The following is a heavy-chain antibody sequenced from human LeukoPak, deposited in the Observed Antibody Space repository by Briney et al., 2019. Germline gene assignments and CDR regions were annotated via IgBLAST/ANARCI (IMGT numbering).Heavy chain of an antibody. CDR1: GFAFSTYG. J-gene: IGHJ4*02. Sequence: GRSLSLSCAASGFAFSTYGIHWVRQAPGKGLEWVAVLSFDGSSEYYADSVKGRFTVSRDNSKNTLYLQMNSLRDEDTAVYYCAKGSGSSGWNDLLGVVDYWGQGTLVTVSS. D-gene: IGHD6-19*01. V-gene: IGHV3-30*18. CDR2: LSFDGSSE. CDR3: AKGSGSSGWNDLLGVVDY.